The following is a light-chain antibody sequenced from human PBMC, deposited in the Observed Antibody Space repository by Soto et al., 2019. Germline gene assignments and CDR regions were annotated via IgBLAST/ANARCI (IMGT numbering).Light chain of an antibody. V-gene: IGLV4-69*01. CDR2: LNSDGSH. CDR3: QTWGTGMRGV. J-gene: IGLJ1*01. Sequence: QPVLTQSPSASASLGASVKLTCTLSSGHSSYAIAWHQQQPEKGPRYLMKLNSDGSHSKGDGIPDRFSGSSSGAERYLTISSRQSEDEADYYCQTWGTGMRGVFGTGTKLTVL. CDR1: SGHSSYA.